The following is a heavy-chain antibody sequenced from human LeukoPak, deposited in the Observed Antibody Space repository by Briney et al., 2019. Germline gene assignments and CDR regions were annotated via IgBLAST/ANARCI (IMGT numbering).Heavy chain of an antibody. CDR2: INPNSGGT. Sequence: ASVKVSCKASGYTFTGYYMYWVRQAPGQGLEWMGWINPNSGGTNYAQKFQGRVTMTRDTSISTAYMELSRLRSDDTAVYYCARDFVGYDILTGYYRFHYFDYWGQGTLVTVSS. V-gene: IGHV1-2*02. D-gene: IGHD3-9*01. CDR3: ARDFVGYDILTGYYRFHYFDY. CDR1: GYTFTGYY. J-gene: IGHJ4*02.